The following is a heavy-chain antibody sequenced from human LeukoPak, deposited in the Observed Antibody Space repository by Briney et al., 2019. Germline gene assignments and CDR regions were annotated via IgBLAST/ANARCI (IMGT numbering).Heavy chain of an antibody. CDR1: GFTFSSYS. CDR3: ASPPMVRGVIIDY. Sequence: PGGSLRLSCAASGFTFSSYSMNWVRQAPGKGLEWVSSISSSSSYIYYADPVKGRFTISRDNAKNSLYLQMNSLRAEDTAVYYCASPPMVRGVIIDYWGQGTLVTVSS. V-gene: IGHV3-21*01. CDR2: ISSSSSYI. D-gene: IGHD3-10*01. J-gene: IGHJ4*02.